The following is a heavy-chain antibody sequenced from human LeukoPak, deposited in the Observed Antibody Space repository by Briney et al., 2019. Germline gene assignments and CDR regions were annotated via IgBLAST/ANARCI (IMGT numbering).Heavy chain of an antibody. CDR3: ARVMWYGSGSYSINYYYYMDV. D-gene: IGHD3-10*01. CDR1: GGSISSSSYY. V-gene: IGHV4-39*07. J-gene: IGHJ6*03. CDR2: IYYSGST. Sequence: PSETLSLTCTVSGGSISSSSYYWGWIRQPPGKGLEWIGSIYYSGSTYYNPSLKSRVTISVDTSKNQFSLKLSSVTAADTAVYYCARVMWYGSGSYSINYYYYMDVWGKGTTVTVSS.